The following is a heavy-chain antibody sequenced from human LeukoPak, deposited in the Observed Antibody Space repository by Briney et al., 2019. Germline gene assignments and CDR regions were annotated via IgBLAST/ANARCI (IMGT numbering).Heavy chain of an antibody. CDR1: GYTFTSYD. J-gene: IGHJ4*02. CDR3: ARDTLSTGYSSSRYLVDY. Sequence: ASVKVSCKASGYTFTSYDINWVRQATGQGLEWMGWMNPNSGNTGYAQKFQGRVTITRNTSISTAYMKLSRLRSDDTAAYYCARDTLSTGYSSSRYLVDYWGQGTLVTVSS. CDR2: MNPNSGNT. D-gene: IGHD6-13*01. V-gene: IGHV1-8*03.